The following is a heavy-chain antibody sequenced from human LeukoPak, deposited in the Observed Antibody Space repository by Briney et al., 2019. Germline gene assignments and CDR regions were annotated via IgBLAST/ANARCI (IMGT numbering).Heavy chain of an antibody. CDR2: ISAYNGNT. V-gene: IGHV1-18*01. Sequence: ASVKVSCKASGYTFTSYGISWVLQAPGQGLEWMGWISAYNGNTNYAQKLQGRVTMTTDTSTSTAYMELRSLRSDDTAVYYCARATYYDFWSDDAFDIWGQGTMVTVSS. CDR1: GYTFTSYG. J-gene: IGHJ3*02. D-gene: IGHD3-3*01. CDR3: ARATYYDFWSDDAFDI.